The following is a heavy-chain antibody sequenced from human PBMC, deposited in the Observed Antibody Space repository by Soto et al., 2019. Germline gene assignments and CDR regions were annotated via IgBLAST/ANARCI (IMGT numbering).Heavy chain of an antibody. CDR2: ISGSGVNT. V-gene: IGHV3-23*01. J-gene: IGHJ4*02. Sequence: EVQLLESGGGLVQPGESLRLSCAASGFTFSRYAMTWVRQAAGKGLEWVSTISGSISGSGVNTFYADSVKGRFTIASDMSKNTLYLQMNSLRAEDTAVFYCPIQNDGWCCPFDCWGQGTLVPVSS. D-gene: IGHD6-19*01. CDR1: GFTFSRYA. CDR3: PIQNDGWCCPFDC.